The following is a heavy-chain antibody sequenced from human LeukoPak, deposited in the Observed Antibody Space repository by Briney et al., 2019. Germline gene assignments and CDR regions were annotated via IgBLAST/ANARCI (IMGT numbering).Heavy chain of an antibody. D-gene: IGHD1-1*01. CDR1: GFTFSSYG. Sequence: GGSLRLSCAASGFTFSSYGMHWVRQAPGKGLEWVAFIRYDGSNKYYADSVKGRFTISRDNSKNTLYLQMNSLRAEDTAVYYCVRDGRGDWDFDYWGQGTLVTVSS. CDR2: IRYDGSNK. V-gene: IGHV3-30*02. CDR3: VRDGRGDWDFDY. J-gene: IGHJ4*02.